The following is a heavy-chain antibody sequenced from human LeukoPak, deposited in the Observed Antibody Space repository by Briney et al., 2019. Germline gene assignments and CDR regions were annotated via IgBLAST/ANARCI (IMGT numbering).Heavy chain of an antibody. CDR1: GFTFSSYE. CDR3: ARLGGTGNWAHDY. V-gene: IGHV3-7*01. Sequence: GGSLRLSCTASGFTFSSYEMNWVRQAPGKGLEWVANIKQDGSEKYYVDSVKGRFTISRDNAKNSLYLQMISLRTEDTAVYYCARLGGTGNWAHDYWGQGTLVTVSS. CDR2: IKQDGSEK. J-gene: IGHJ4*02. D-gene: IGHD7-27*01.